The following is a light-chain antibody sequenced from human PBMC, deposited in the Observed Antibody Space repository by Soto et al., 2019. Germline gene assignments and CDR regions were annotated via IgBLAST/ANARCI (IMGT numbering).Light chain of an antibody. CDR2: DVS. V-gene: IGKV3-15*01. CDR1: EGVTTN. Sequence: DILRTQSPDSLSVSPGDRVTLSCRSGEGVTTNFAWYQQKSGQSPRLLIYDVSTRATGVPARFSRTGSETDFTLSVSDLQSEDSAVYFCLQYTNWLFSCGQGTRLEI. J-gene: IGKJ5*01. CDR3: LQYTNWLFS.